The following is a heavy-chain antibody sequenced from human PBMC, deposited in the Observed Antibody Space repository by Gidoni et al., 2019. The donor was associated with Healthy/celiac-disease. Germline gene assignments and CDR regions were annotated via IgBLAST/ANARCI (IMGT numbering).Heavy chain of an antibody. J-gene: IGHJ4*02. Sequence: QLQLQESGPGLVKPSATLSLTCTVPAGSISSSSYYWDWIRQPPGKGPEWIGSIYYSGSTYYKPSRQSRVTISVDTSMSHFSLKLSSVTAADTAVYYCARHTGVRYCSSTSCYLEYYFDYWGQGTLVTVSS. CDR1: AGSISSSSYY. CDR2: IYYSGST. V-gene: IGHV4-39*01. D-gene: IGHD2-2*01. CDR3: ARHTGVRYCSSTSCYLEYYFDY.